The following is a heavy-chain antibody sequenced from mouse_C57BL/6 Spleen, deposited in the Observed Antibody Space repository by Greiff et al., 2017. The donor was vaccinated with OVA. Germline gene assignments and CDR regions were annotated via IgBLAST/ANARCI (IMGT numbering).Heavy chain of an antibody. CDR1: GFNFKDYY. V-gene: IGHV14-2*01. J-gene: IGHJ3*01. CDR3: ARDGNGCAY. CDR2: IDHEAGET. D-gene: IGHD2-1*01. Sequence: VQLQQSGAELVKPGASVKLSCTASGFNFKDYYMHWVKQSTEQGLELIGRIDHEAGETTYAPKFPGKATITADTSSNTAYLKLSSLTSEDTAVYYCARDGNGCAYWGQGTLVTVSA.